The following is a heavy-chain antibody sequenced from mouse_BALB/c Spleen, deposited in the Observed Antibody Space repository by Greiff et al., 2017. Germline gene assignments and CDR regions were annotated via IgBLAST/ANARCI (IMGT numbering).Heavy chain of an antibody. CDR1: GYSITSDYA. CDR3: AAYGSSWFAY. J-gene: IGHJ3*01. CDR2: ISYSGST. D-gene: IGHD2-2*01. V-gene: IGHV3-2*02. Sequence: EVQLVESGPGLVKPSQSLSLTCTVTGYSITSDYAWNWIRQFPGNKLEWMGYISYSGSTSYNPSLKSRISITRDTSKNQFFLQLNSVTTEDTATYYCAAYGSSWFAYWGQGTLVTVSA.